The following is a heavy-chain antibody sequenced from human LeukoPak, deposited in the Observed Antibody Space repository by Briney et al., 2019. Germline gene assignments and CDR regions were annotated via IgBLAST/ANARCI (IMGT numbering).Heavy chain of an antibody. CDR2: IGDTT. J-gene: IGHJ4*02. CDR1: GFTFSTYA. V-gene: IGHV3-23*01. Sequence: PGGSLRLSCAASGFTFSTYAMSWVRQAPGKGLEWVSAIGDTTYYADSVKGRFTISRDNSKNTLCLQMDNLRAEDAAVYYCAKAYAFVGANYFDYWGQGTLVTVSS. D-gene: IGHD1-26*01. CDR3: AKAYAFVGANYFDY.